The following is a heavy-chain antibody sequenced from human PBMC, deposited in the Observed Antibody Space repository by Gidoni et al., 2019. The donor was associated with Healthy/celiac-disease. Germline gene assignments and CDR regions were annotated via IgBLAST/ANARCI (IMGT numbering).Heavy chain of an antibody. J-gene: IGHJ6*02. CDR1: GFTFSDDY. V-gene: IGHV3-11*01. CDR2: SRSSGSTI. D-gene: IGHD3-16*01. CDR3: ARDEMVTSQPFILYYYYGMDV. Sequence: QVQLVESGGGLVKPGGSLSLSCAASGFTFSDDYMSLQRQAPGKGLEWVSYSRSSGSTIYYADSVKGRFTISRDNAKNSLYLQMNSLRAEDTAVYYCARDEMVTSQPFILYYYYGMDVWGQGTTVTVSS.